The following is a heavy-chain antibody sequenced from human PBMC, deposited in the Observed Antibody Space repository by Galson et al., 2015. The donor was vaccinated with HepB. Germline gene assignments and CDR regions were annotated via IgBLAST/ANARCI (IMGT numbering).Heavy chain of an antibody. J-gene: IGHJ6*03. V-gene: IGHV3-9*01. CDR1: GFTFDDYA. CDR2: ISWNSGSI. D-gene: IGHD2-2*01. CDR3: AKDAVVVPAAMGDYYYYYMDV. Sequence: SLRLSCAASGFTFDDYAMHWVRQAPGKGLEWVSGISWNSGSIGYADSVKGRFTISRDNAKNSLYLQMNSLRAEDTALYYCAKDAVVVPAAMGDYYYYYMDVWGKGTTVTVSS.